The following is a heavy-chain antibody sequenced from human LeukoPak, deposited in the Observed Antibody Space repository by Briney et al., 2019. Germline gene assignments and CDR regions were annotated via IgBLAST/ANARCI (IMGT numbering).Heavy chain of an antibody. J-gene: IGHJ4*02. Sequence: PGGSLSLSCAASGFSFSTYSMNWVRQAPGQGLERVSCISSSSSYIYYVDSVKGRFTISRDNAKNSLFLQMTSLSAEDTAVYYCAGDLDFWSGSELGRWGQGTLVTVSS. CDR1: GFSFSTYS. D-gene: IGHD3-3*01. CDR3: AGDLDFWSGSELGR. CDR2: ISSSSSYI. V-gene: IGHV3-21*01.